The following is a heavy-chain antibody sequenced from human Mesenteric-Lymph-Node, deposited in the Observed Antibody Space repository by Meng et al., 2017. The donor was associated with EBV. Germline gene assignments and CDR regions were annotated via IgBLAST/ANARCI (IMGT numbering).Heavy chain of an antibody. Sequence: QVHLHPWGAGLLQPSEPLSLTCAVDGGSFSGYYWSWIRQPPGKGLEWIGEINHSGSTNYNPSLKSRVTISVDKSKNLFSLNLSSVTAADTAVYFCARRREYSSGWPIDYWGQGTLVTVSS. CDR3: ARRREYSSGWPIDY. D-gene: IGHD6-19*01. CDR2: INHSGST. J-gene: IGHJ4*02. CDR1: GGSFSGYY. V-gene: IGHV4-34*01.